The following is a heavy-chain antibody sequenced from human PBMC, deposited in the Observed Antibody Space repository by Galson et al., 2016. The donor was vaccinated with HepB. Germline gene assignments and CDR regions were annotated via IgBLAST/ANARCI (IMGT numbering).Heavy chain of an antibody. Sequence: TLSLTCAVSGGSISSGDYSWSWIRQPPGKGLERLGYIYHSGSTYYNPPLKSRVTISVDRSKNQFSLKLSSVTAADTAVYYCARGGGISWVSWFGPWGQGTLVTVSS. CDR1: GGSISSGDYS. V-gene: IGHV4-30-2*01. D-gene: IGHD6-13*01. CDR3: ARGGGISWVSWFGP. CDR2: IYHSGST. J-gene: IGHJ5*02.